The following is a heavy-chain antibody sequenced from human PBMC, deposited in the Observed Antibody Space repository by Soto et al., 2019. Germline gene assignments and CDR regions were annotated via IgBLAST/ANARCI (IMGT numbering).Heavy chain of an antibody. J-gene: IGHJ6*02. V-gene: IGHV1-46*03. CDR3: ARDALNQLLSFSYYYYGMDV. Sequence: EASVKVSCKASGYTVTSYYMHWVRQAPGQGLEWMGIINPRGGSTSYAQKFQGRVTMTRDTSTSTVYMELSSLRSEDTAMYYCARDALNQLLSFSYYYYGMDVWGQGTTVTVSS. CDR1: GYTVTSYY. D-gene: IGHD2-2*01. CDR2: INPRGGST.